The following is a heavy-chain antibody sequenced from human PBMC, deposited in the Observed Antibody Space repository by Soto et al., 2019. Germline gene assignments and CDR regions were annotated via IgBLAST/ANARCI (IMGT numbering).Heavy chain of an antibody. CDR2: ISSSSSTI. D-gene: IGHD6-19*01. Sequence: EVQLVESGGGFVQPGGSLRLSCAASGFIFSIYSMNWVRQAPGKGLEWVSYISSSSSTIYYADSVKGRFTISRDNAKNSLYLQMNSLRDEETAVYYCAGEYSSGWPFDYWGQGTLVTVSS. J-gene: IGHJ4*02. V-gene: IGHV3-48*02. CDR1: GFIFSIYS. CDR3: AGEYSSGWPFDY.